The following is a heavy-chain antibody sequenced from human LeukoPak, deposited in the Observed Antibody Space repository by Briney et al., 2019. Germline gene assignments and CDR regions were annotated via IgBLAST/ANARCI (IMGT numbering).Heavy chain of an antibody. D-gene: IGHD3-22*01. CDR3: ARDGITMIVVVYYFDY. CDR1: GFTFSGYA. V-gene: IGHV3-23*01. CDR2: ISGSGGST. J-gene: IGHJ4*02. Sequence: GGSLRLSCAASGFTFSGYAMSLVRQAPGKGLEWVSAISGSGGSTYYADSVKGRFTISRDNSKNTLYLQMNSLRAEDTAVYYCARDGITMIVVVYYFDYWGQGTLVTVSS.